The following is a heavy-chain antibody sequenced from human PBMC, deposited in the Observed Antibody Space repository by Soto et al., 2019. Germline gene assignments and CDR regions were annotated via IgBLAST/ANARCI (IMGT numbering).Heavy chain of an antibody. CDR1: GFPFSSYA. J-gene: IGHJ6*03. V-gene: IGHV3-30-3*01. Sequence: PGGSLRLSCAASGFPFSSYAMHWVRQAPGKGLEWVAVISYDGSNKYYADSVKGRFTISRDNSKNTLYLQMNSLRAEDTAVYYCARQVVRSDYYMDVWGKGTTVTVSS. CDR2: ISYDGSNK. D-gene: IGHD2-2*01. CDR3: ARQVVRSDYYMDV.